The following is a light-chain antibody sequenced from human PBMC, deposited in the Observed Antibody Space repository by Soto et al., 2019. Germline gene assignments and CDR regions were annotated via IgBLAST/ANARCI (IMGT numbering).Light chain of an antibody. CDR2: DDD. V-gene: IGLV3-21*02. CDR1: DIARKT. Sequence: SYELTQPPSVSVAPGQTARITCGGNDIARKTVHWYQQKPGQAPVLVVYDDDERPSGIPERVSGSNSGNTATLPISRVEAGDEADYYCQVWDISSDHHVFGTGTKLTVL. J-gene: IGLJ1*01. CDR3: QVWDISSDHHV.